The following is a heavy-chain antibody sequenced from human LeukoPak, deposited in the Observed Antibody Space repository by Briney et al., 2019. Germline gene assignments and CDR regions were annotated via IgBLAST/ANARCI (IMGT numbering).Heavy chain of an antibody. CDR2: IFHTGTT. CDR3: AVLEGYYSGSGNYS. D-gene: IGHD3-10*01. V-gene: IGHV4-4*02. J-gene: IGHJ4*02. Sequence: SETLSLTCAVSGTSISNNNWWNWVRQPPGKGLEWVGDIFHTGTTNYNSSLKSRVTISLDKSKNQFSLKLTSVTAADTAVYYCAVLEGYYSGSGNYSWGQGTLVTVSS. CDR1: GTSISNNNW.